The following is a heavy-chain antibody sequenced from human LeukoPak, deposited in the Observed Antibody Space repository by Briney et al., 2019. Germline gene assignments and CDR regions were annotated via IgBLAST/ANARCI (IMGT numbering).Heavy chain of an antibody. CDR2: INTNTGNP. CDR3: ASRSSDHGFQH. V-gene: IGHV7-4-1*02. D-gene: IGHD1-14*01. J-gene: IGHJ1*01. Sequence: GASVKVSCKASGYTFTNYGLSWVRQAPGQGLEWMGWINTNTGNPTYAQGFTGRFVFSLDTSVSTAYLQISSLKAEDTAVYYCASRSSDHGFQHWGQGTLVTVSS. CDR1: GYTFTNYG.